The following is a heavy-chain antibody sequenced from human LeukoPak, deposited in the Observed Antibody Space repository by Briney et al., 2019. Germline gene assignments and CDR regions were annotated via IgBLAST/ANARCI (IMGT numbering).Heavy chain of an antibody. CDR1: GFTFSSYA. Sequence: GGSLRLSCAASGFTFSSYAMSWVRQAPGKGLEWVSAISGSGGSTYYADSVKGWFTISRDNSKNTLYLQMNSLRAEDTAVYYCAKLPRSNYYYGMDVWGQGTTVTVSS. CDR2: ISGSGGST. J-gene: IGHJ6*02. CDR3: AKLPRSNYYYGMDV. V-gene: IGHV3-23*01.